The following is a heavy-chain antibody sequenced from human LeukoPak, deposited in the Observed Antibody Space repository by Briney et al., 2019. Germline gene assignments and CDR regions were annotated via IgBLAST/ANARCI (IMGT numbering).Heavy chain of an antibody. CDR1: GGSFSGYY. J-gene: IGHJ4*02. CDR2: INHSGST. V-gene: IGHV4-34*01. CDR3: ARLDSKADY. Sequence: SETLSLTCAVYGGSFSGYYWSWIRQPPGKGLEWIGEINHSGSTNYNPSLKSRVTISVDTSKNQFSLKLSSVTAADTAVYYCARLDSKADYWGQGTLVTVSS. D-gene: IGHD6-13*01.